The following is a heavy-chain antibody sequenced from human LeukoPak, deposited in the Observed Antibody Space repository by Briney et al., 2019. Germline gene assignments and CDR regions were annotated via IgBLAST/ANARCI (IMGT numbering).Heavy chain of an antibody. Sequence: PSETLSLTCAASGGSFSGYYWTWIRQPPGKGLEWIGEINHSRSANYNPSLKSRVTISVDTSKNQFSLKLSSVTAADTAVYYCARGNYDFWSGYYPLYYYYGMDVWGQGTTVTVSS. CDR2: INHSRSA. D-gene: IGHD3-3*01. J-gene: IGHJ6*02. V-gene: IGHV4-34*01. CDR3: ARGNYDFWSGYYPLYYYYGMDV. CDR1: GGSFSGYY.